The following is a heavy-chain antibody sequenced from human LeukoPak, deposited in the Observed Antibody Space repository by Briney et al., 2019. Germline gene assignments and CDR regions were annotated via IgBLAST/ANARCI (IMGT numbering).Heavy chain of an antibody. J-gene: IGHJ5*02. Sequence: ASVKVSCKASGYTVTSYYMHWVRQAPGQGLEWMGYIGAFNGSTHYAQKFQGRVTLTTDTSTYTAYMELTSLRSDDTAVYFCAKDILLPLSVPDPWGQGTLVTVSS. CDR2: IGAFNGST. CDR1: GYTVTSYY. CDR3: AKDILLPLSVPDP. D-gene: IGHD1-14*01. V-gene: IGHV1-18*04.